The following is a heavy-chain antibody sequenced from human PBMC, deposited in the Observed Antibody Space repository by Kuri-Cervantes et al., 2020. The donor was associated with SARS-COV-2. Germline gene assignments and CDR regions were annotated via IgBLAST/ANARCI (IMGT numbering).Heavy chain of an antibody. CDR1: GGSFSGYY. D-gene: IGHD4-11*01. Sequence: SETLSLTCAVYGGSFSGYYWSWIRQPPGKGLEWIGETNHSGSTNYNPSLKSRVTISVDTSKNQFSLKLSSVTAADTAVYYCARRIYSNYYYYMDVWGKGTTVTVSS. J-gene: IGHJ6*03. CDR2: TNHSGST. CDR3: ARRIYSNYYYYMDV. V-gene: IGHV4-34*01.